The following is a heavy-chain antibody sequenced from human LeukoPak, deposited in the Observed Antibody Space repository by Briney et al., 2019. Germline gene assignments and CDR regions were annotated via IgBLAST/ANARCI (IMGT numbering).Heavy chain of an antibody. Sequence: GGSLRLSCAASGFTFSDYYMSWIRQAPGKGLEWVSYISSSGSTIYYADSVKGRFTISRDNAKNSLYLQMNSLRAEDTAVYYCAKSVHARNNWFDPWGQGTLVTVSS. CDR1: GFTFSDYY. V-gene: IGHV3-11*01. J-gene: IGHJ5*02. CDR2: ISSSGSTI. CDR3: AKSVHARNNWFDP.